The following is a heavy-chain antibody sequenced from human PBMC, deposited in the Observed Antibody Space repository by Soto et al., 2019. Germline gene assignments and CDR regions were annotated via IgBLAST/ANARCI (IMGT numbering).Heavy chain of an antibody. CDR1: GFTFSSHV. CDR2: ISGGGGTT. J-gene: IGHJ6*02. Sequence: EVQLLESGGGLVQPGGSLRLSCAASGFTFSSHVMNWVRQAPGKGLEWVAAISGGGGTTYYGDSVEGRFTMSRDNSKNTLYLQMNSLRADDTAVYYCARGPRAPPPHDYGMDVWGQVTTVTVSS. V-gene: IGHV3-23*01. CDR3: ARGPRAPPPHDYGMDV.